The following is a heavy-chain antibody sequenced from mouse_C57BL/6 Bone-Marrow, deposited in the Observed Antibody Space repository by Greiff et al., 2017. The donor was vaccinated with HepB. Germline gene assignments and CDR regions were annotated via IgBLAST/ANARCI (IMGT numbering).Heavy chain of an antibody. CDR2: ICSGGSYT. J-gene: IGHJ2*01. CDR3: ARHDWYDGYPDY. D-gene: IGHD2-3*01. CDR1: GFTFSSYG. V-gene: IGHV5-6*01. Sequence: EVKLMESGGDLVKPGGSLKLSCAASGFTFSSYGMSWVRQTPDKRLEWVATICSGGSYTYYPDSVKGRFTISRDNAKNTLYLQRSSLKSEDTAMYYCARHDWYDGYPDYWGQGTTLTVSS.